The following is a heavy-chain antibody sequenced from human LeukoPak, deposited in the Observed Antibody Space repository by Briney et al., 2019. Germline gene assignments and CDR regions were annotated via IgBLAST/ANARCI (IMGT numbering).Heavy chain of an antibody. CDR1: GFTFSSYW. V-gene: IGHV3-74*01. CDR2: INTDGSST. CDR3: AKDPGYRDF. J-gene: IGHJ4*02. D-gene: IGHD5-18*01. Sequence: GGSLRLSCAASGFTFSSYWMHWVRQAPGKGLVWVSRINTDGSSTSYADSVKGRFTISRDNSKNTLYLQMNSLRAEDTAMYFCAKDPGYRDFWGQGTLVTVSS.